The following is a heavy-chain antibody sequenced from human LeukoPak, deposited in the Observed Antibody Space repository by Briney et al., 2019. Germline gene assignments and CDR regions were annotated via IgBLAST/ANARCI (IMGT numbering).Heavy chain of an antibody. CDR2: INQDGSEK. CDR3: AKRYCSSTSCSFFDY. D-gene: IGHD2-2*01. Sequence: GGSLRLSCAASGFTFSNYWMTWVRQAPGKGLEWVANINQDGSEKYYVDSMKGRFTISRDNSKNTLYLQMNSLRAEDTAVYHCAKRYCSSTSCSFFDYWGQGTLVTVSS. J-gene: IGHJ4*02. V-gene: IGHV3-7*03. CDR1: GFTFSNYW.